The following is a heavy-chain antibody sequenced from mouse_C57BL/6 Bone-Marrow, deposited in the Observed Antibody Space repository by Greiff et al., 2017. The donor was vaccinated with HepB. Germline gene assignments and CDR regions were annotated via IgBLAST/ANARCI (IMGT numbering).Heavy chain of an antibody. CDR2: IYPGAGDT. D-gene: IGHD1-1*01. V-gene: IGHV1-82*01. CDR1: GYAFSSSW. J-gene: IGHJ1*03. CDR3: ASYYYGPYFDV. Sequence: QVQLQQSGPELVKPGASVKISCKASGYAFSSSWMNWVKQRPGKGLEWIGRIYPGAGDTNYNWKFKGKATLTADKSSSTAYMQLSSLTSEDSAVYFCASYYYGPYFDVWGTGTTVTVSS.